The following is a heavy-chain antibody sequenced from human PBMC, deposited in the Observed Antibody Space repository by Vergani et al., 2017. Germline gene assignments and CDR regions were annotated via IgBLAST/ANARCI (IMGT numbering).Heavy chain of an antibody. CDR3: AREEAAAGTLDY. J-gene: IGHJ4*02. CDR2: IYYSGST. D-gene: IGHD6-13*01. CDR1: GGSISSHY. V-gene: IGHV4-59*11. Sequence: QVQLQESGPGLVKPSETLSLTCTVSGGSISSHYWSWIRQPPGKGLEWIGYIYYSGSTNYNPSLKSRVTISVDTSKNQFSLKLSSVTAADTAVYYCAREEAAAGTLDYWGQGTLVTGSS.